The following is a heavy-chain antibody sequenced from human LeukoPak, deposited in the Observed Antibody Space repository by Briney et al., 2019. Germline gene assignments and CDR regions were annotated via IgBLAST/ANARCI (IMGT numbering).Heavy chain of an antibody. CDR2: IYSGGST. J-gene: IGHJ4*02. D-gene: IGHD3-9*01. Sequence: SCXASGFTVSSNYMSWVRQAPGKXXEWVSVIYSGGSTYYADSVKGRFTISRDNSKNTLYLQMNSLRAEDTAVYYCARDSSRFDWLLYSGDYWGQGTLVTVSS. V-gene: IGHV3-66*01. CDR3: ARDSSRFDWLLYSGDY. CDR1: GFTVSSNY.